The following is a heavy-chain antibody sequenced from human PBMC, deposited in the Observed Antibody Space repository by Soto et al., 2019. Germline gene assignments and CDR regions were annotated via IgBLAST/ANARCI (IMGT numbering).Heavy chain of an antibody. J-gene: IGHJ5*02. Sequence: SVKVSCKASGDIFDNYAISWVRQAPGQGLEWLGGISPVIGTTHYAQRFQGRLTITADRSTMTTYMELSGLKSEDTAIYFCARDYSGYDPALNRFDPWGQGTLVTVSS. CDR2: ISPVIGTT. CDR1: GDIFDNYA. V-gene: IGHV1-69*06. CDR3: ARDYSGYDPALNRFDP. D-gene: IGHD5-12*01.